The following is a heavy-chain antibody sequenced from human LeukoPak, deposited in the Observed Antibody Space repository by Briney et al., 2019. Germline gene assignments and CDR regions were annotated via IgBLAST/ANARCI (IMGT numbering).Heavy chain of an antibody. V-gene: IGHV3-21*01. Sequence: GGSLRLSCAASGFTFSRYSMNWVRQAPGKRLEWVSSTSSSSSYKYYADSVKGRFTISRDNAKNSLYLQMSSPRDEDTAVYYCAREGDDSRGYVPRPGDYWGQGTLVTVSS. D-gene: IGHD3-22*01. J-gene: IGHJ4*02. CDR2: TSSSSSYK. CDR1: GFTFSRYS. CDR3: AREGDDSRGYVPRPGDY.